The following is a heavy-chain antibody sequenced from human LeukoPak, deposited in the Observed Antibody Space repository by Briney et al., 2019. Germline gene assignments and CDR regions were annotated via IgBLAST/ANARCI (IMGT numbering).Heavy chain of an antibody. Sequence: PWASVKVSCKASGYTFTSYDIHWVRQVTGQGLEWMGWMNPNSGNTGYAQNFQSRVTISRNTSITTAYMELSSLTSEDTAVYYCARRAVGNSHYYYMDVWGRGTTVTVSS. V-gene: IGHV1-8*03. J-gene: IGHJ6*03. CDR2: MNPNSGNT. D-gene: IGHD6-19*01. CDR1: GYTFTSYD. CDR3: ARRAVGNSHYYYMDV.